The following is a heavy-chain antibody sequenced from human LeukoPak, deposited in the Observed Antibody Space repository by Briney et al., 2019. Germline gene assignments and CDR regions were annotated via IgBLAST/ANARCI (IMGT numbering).Heavy chain of an antibody. D-gene: IGHD6-6*01. CDR3: ARLHSFLSSSLPYYFDY. Sequence: SETLSLTCTVSGGSISSSSYYWGWIRQPPGKGLEWIGSIYYSGSTYYNPSLKSRVTISVDTSKNQFSLKLSSVTAADTAVYYCARLHSFLSSSLPYYFDYWGQGTLVTVSS. CDR2: IYYSGST. V-gene: IGHV4-39*01. CDR1: GGSISSSSYY. J-gene: IGHJ4*02.